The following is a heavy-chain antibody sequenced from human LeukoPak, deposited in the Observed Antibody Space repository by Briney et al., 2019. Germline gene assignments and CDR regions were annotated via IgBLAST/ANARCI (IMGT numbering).Heavy chain of an antibody. CDR1: GFTFRIYA. Sequence: GGSLRLSCTGSGFTFRIYAMSWVRQAPGKGLEWVSSISASENTTFCADSVKGRFTISRDNSKNTLYLQMNGLRADDTAVYYCAKKYSYFDSWGQGTLVTVSS. D-gene: IGHD2/OR15-2a*01. J-gene: IGHJ4*02. CDR2: ISASENTT. CDR3: AKKYSYFDS. V-gene: IGHV3-23*01.